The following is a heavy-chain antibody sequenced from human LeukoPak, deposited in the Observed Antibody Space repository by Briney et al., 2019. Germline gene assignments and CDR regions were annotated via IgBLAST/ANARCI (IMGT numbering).Heavy chain of an antibody. J-gene: IGHJ4*02. V-gene: IGHV5-51*01. CDR3: ARQKTTVTTRVFDY. D-gene: IGHD4-17*01. Sequence: GESLKISCKGSGHSFTSYWIGWVRQMPGKGLEWMGIIYPGDSDTRYSPSFQGQVTISADKSISTAYLQWSSLKASDTAMYCCARQKTTVTTRVFDYWGQGTLVTVSS. CDR2: IYPGDSDT. CDR1: GHSFTSYW.